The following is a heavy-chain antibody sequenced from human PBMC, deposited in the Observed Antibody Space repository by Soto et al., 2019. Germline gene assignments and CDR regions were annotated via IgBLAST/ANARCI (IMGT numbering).Heavy chain of an antibody. D-gene: IGHD2-2*01. CDR2: INPNSGGT. J-gene: IGHJ5*02. Sequence: VKVSCKASGYTFTGYYMHWVRQAPGQGLEWMGWINPNSGGTNYAQKFQGWVTMTRDTSISTAYMELSRLRSDDTAVYYCARDIVVVPAASNWFDPWGQGTLVTVSS. CDR1: GYTFTGYY. CDR3: ARDIVVVPAASNWFDP. V-gene: IGHV1-2*04.